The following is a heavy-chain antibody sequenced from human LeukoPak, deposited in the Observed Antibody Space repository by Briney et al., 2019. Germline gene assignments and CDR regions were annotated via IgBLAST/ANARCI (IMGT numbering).Heavy chain of an antibody. J-gene: IGHJ4*02. CDR1: GYSVTNYW. V-gene: IGHV5-51*01. CDR3: AREASSGWSYFAY. Sequence: RGESLKICCKASGYSVTNYWIGWVRQMPGKGLEWMGIIYPGDSDTRYSPSFQGQVTISADKSINTAYLQWSSLKASDTAMYYCAREASSGWSYFAYWGQGALVTVSS. D-gene: IGHD6-19*01. CDR2: IYPGDSDT.